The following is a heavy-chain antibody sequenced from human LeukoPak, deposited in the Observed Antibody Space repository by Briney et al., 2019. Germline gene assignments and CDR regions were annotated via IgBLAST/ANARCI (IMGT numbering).Heavy chain of an antibody. V-gene: IGHV1-18*01. CDR2: ISAYNGHT. D-gene: IGHD3-10*01. J-gene: IGHJ4*02. CDR1: GYTFSSYA. Sequence: GASVIVSCKASGYTFSSYAMNWVRQAPGQGLEWMGWISAYNGHTKYAKKLQGRVTMTADISTSTAYMDLRSLRSDDTAVYYCARVDLTMVRGVSAYWGQGTLVTVSS. CDR3: ARVDLTMVRGVSAY.